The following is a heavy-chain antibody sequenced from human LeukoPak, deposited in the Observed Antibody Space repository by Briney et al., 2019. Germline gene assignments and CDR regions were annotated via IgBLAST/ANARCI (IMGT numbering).Heavy chain of an antibody. CDR3: ARGSYGDYGFKHWYFDL. J-gene: IGHJ2*01. Sequence: LKPSETLSLTCAVYGGSFSGYYWNWIRQPPERGLEWSGEINQSGSINYNPSLKSRVTMSVDTSKNQFSLKLSSVTAADTAVYYCARGSYGDYGFKHWYFDLWGRGTLVTVSS. CDR2: INQSGSI. V-gene: IGHV4-34*01. D-gene: IGHD4-17*01. CDR1: GGSFSGYY.